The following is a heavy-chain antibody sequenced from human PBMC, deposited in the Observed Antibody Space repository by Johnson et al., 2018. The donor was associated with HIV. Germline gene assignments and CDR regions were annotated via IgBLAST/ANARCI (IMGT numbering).Heavy chain of an antibody. D-gene: IGHD1-26*01. Sequence: VQLVESGGGLVQPGGSLRLSCGASGFSFNNYWMSWVRQAPGKGLEWVANINEDGREKHYVDSVRGRFTISRDNGKNSLSLQMNSLRAEDTALYYCAKDIEWELQKDAFDIWGQGTMVTVSS. V-gene: IGHV3-7*03. J-gene: IGHJ3*02. CDR2: INEDGREK. CDR1: GFSFNNYW. CDR3: AKDIEWELQKDAFDI.